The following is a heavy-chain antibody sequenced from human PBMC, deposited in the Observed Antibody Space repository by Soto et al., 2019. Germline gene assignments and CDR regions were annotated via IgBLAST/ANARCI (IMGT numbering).Heavy chain of an antibody. V-gene: IGHV4-34*01. CDR1: GGSFSGYY. CDR2: INHSGST. Sequence: TSETLSLTCAAYGGSFSGYYWNWIRQPPGKGLEWIGEINHSGSTNYNPSLKSRVTISLDTSKNQFSLKLSSMTAADTAVYYCATRGNDAYSSLFYWGQGTLVTVSS. J-gene: IGHJ4*01. CDR3: ATRGNDAYSSLFY. D-gene: IGHD3-16*01.